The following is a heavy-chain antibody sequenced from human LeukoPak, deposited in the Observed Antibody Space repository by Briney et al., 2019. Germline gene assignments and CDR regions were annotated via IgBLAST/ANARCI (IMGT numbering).Heavy chain of an antibody. CDR1: GLTVSDNS. V-gene: IGHV3-53*01. Sequence: GGSLRLSCAASGLTVSDNSMSWVRQGPGKGLEGVSVIYTGGNSYYADSVKGRFTISRDNSKNTLYLQMNSLRAEDTAVYYCARETSYDILNGYKNDAFDIWGQGTAVTVSS. CDR3: ARETSYDILNGYKNDAFDI. CDR2: IYTGGNS. J-gene: IGHJ3*02. D-gene: IGHD3-9*01.